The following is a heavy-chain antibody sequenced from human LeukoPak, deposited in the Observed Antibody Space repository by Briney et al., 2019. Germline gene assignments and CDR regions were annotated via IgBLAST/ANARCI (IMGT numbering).Heavy chain of an antibody. D-gene: IGHD3-3*01. CDR3: ARGNPLGLEWFEDAFDI. V-gene: IGHV1-8*01. J-gene: IGHJ3*02. Sequence: ASVKVSCKASGYTFTSYDINWVRQTTGQGLERMGWMNPNSGNTGYAQKFQGRVTMTRNTSISTAYMELSSLRSEDTAVYYCARGNPLGLEWFEDAFDIWGQGTMVTVSS. CDR1: GYTFTSYD. CDR2: MNPNSGNT.